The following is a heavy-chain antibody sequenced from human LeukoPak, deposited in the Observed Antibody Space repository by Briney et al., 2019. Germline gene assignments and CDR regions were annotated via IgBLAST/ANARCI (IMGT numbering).Heavy chain of an antibody. Sequence: SETLSLTCTVSGVSISSSNSYWGWIRQPPGKGLEWIGSIYYSGNTYYNASLKSQVSISIDTSKNHFSLDLSSVTAADTAVYYCARDRSSSWYKDFDYWGQGTLVTVSS. V-gene: IGHV4-39*07. J-gene: IGHJ4*02. CDR2: IYYSGNT. CDR1: GVSISSSNSY. D-gene: IGHD6-13*01. CDR3: ARDRSSSWYKDFDY.